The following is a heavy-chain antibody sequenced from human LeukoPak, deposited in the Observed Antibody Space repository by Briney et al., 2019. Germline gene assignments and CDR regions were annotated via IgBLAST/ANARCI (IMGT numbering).Heavy chain of an antibody. CDR2: MNPSSGNT. Sequence: ASVKVSCKASGYTFNSYDVNWVRQATGQGLEWVGWMNPSSGNTGYAQKFQGRVTIIRNTSISTAYMGLSSLRSEDTAVYYCARAAGGTRNYYMDVWAKGTTVTVSS. CDR3: ARAAGGTRNYYMDV. CDR1: GYTFNSYD. V-gene: IGHV1-8*01. J-gene: IGHJ6*03. D-gene: IGHD3-16*01.